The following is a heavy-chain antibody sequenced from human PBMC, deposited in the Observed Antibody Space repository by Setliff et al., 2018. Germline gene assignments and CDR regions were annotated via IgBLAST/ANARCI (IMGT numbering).Heavy chain of an antibody. J-gene: IGHJ5*01. CDR3: ARELRSPYWHLDS. CDR2: IIPIFGTA. V-gene: IGHV1-69*13. D-gene: IGHD3-16*01. CDR1: GGTFSSYA. Sequence: ASVKVSCKASGGTFSSYAISWVRQAPGQGLEWMGRIIPIFGTANYAQNFQGRVTITADESTSTGYMELRSLRSDDTAVYYCARELRSPYWHLDSWGQGTQVTVSS.